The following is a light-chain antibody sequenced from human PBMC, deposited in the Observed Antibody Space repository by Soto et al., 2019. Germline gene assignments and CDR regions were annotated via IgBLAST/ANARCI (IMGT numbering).Light chain of an antibody. CDR2: GNS. V-gene: IGLV1-40*01. Sequence: QSVLPQPPSVSGAPGQRVTISCTGSSSNIGAGYDVHWYQQLPGTAPKLLIYGNSNRPSGVPDRFSGSKSGTSASLAITGLQAEDEADYYCQSYDNSLSGYVFGTGTKVTVL. CDR3: QSYDNSLSGYV. CDR1: SSNIGAGYD. J-gene: IGLJ1*01.